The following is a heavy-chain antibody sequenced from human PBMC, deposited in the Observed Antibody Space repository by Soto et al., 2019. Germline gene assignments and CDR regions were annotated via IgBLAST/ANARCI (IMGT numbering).Heavy chain of an antibody. V-gene: IGHV1-69*01. D-gene: IGHD6-13*01. CDR2: IIPISGTG. Sequence: QVQLVQSGTEVKKPGSSVKVSCKASGGTFTSYAISWVRQAPGQGPEWMGGIIPISGTGYYAQKFQGRVTITVDESTRTAYMELSSLRSEDTAFYYCARVRAAAGTEWFDPWGQGTLVTVSS. J-gene: IGHJ5*02. CDR1: GGTFTSYA. CDR3: ARVRAAAGTEWFDP.